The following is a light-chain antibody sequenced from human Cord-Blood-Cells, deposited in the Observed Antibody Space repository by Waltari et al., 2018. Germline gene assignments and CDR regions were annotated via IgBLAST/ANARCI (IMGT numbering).Light chain of an antibody. CDR1: QGISKY. V-gene: IGKV1-17*03. CDR2: DAS. CDR3: LQHNSYPWT. J-gene: IGKJ1*01. Sequence: DIQMTQSPSAMSASVGDRVTITCRASQGISKYLAWFQQKPGKVPKRLIYDASSLQSGVPSRFSGSGSGTEFTLTISSLQPEDFATYYCLQHNSYPWTFGQGTKVEIK.